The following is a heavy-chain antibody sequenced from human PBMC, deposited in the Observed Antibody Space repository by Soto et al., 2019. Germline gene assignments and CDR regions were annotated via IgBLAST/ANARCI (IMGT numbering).Heavy chain of an antibody. D-gene: IGHD5-18*01. Sequence: GGSLRLSCAASGFTFSSYSMNWVRQAPGKGLEWVSYISSSSSTIYYADSVKGRFTISRDNAKNSLYLQMNSLRAEDTAVYYCAGGYSYGYYYYYMDVWGKGTTVTVSS. J-gene: IGHJ6*03. V-gene: IGHV3-48*01. CDR3: AGGYSYGYYYYYMDV. CDR2: ISSSSSTI. CDR1: GFTFSSYS.